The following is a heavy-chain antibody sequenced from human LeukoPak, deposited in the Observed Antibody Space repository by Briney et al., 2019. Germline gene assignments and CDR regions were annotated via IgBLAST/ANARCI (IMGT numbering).Heavy chain of an antibody. CDR2: ISGSGGST. D-gene: IGHD3-10*01. V-gene: IGHV3-23*01. J-gene: IGHJ6*02. CDR3: AKHSDYYGSGPMDV. Sequence: PGGSLRLSCAASGFTFSSYAMSWVRQAPGKGLEWVSAISGSGGSTYYADSVKGRFTISRDNSKNTLYLQMNSLRAEDTAVYYCAKHSDYYGSGPMDVWGQGTTVTVSS. CDR1: GFTFSSYA.